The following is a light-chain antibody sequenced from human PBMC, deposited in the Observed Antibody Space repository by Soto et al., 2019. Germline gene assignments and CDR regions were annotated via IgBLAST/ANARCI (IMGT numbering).Light chain of an antibody. CDR3: QSYDSSLSGHWV. CDR1: SSNIGAGYD. CDR2: GNS. J-gene: IGLJ3*02. V-gene: IGLV1-40*01. Sequence: QSVLTQPPSVSGAPGQRVTISCTGSSSNIGAGYDVHWYQQLPGTAPKLLIYGNSHRPSGVPDRFSGSKSGTSASLAITGLQAEDEADYYCQSYDSSLSGHWVFGGGTKLTVL.